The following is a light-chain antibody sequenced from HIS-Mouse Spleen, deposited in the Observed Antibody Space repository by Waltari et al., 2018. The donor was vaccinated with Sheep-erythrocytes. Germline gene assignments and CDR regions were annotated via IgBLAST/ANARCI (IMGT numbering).Light chain of an antibody. V-gene: IGLV2-23*01. CDR2: EGS. J-gene: IGLJ3*02. Sequence: QSALTQPASVSGSPGQSITISCTGTSSHFGRYNLVPWYQQHPGKAPKLMIYEGSKRPSGVSNRFSGSKSGNTASLTISGLQAEDEADYYCCSYAGSSTPWVFGGGTKLTVL. CDR3: CSYAGSSTPWV. CDR1: SSHFGRYNL.